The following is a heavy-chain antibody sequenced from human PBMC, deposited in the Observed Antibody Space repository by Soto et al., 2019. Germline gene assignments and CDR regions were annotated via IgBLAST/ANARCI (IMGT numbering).Heavy chain of an antibody. CDR1: GYTFTSYG. CDR2: ISAYNGNT. Sequence: VSVKVSCKASGYTFTSYGISWVRQAPGQGLEWMGWISAYNGNTNYAQKLQGRVTMTTDTSTSTAYMELRSLRSDDTAVYYCARDSDDFWSGYPIFDYWGQGTLVTVSS. CDR3: ARDSDDFWSGYPIFDY. D-gene: IGHD3-3*01. V-gene: IGHV1-18*04. J-gene: IGHJ4*02.